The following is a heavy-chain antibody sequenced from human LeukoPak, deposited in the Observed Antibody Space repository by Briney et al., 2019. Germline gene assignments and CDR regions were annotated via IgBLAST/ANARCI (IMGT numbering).Heavy chain of an antibody. CDR3: ASRRGIAARTGDAFDI. Sequence: PGGSLRLSCAASGFNFDDYVMTWVRQAPGKGLEWVSAISGSGGRTYYADSVKGRFTISRDNAKNSLYLQMNSLRAEDTAVYYCASRRGIAARTGDAFDIWGQGTMVTVSS. CDR1: GFNFDDYV. CDR2: ISGSGGRT. V-gene: IGHV3-20*04. J-gene: IGHJ3*02. D-gene: IGHD6-6*01.